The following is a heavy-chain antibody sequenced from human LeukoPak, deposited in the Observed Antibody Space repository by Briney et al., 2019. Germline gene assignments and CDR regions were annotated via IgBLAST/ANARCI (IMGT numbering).Heavy chain of an antibody. D-gene: IGHD2-2*02. J-gene: IGHJ4*02. CDR3: AKRGHCSSTSCYTEA. CDR2: IGATGGNI. V-gene: IGHV3-23*01. Sequence: PGGSLRLSCAASGFTFSSYAMNWVRQAPGKGLERVSVIGATGGNIYYADSVKGRFTISRDNSKNTLYLQMNSLRAEDTAIYYCAKRGHCSSTSCYTEAWGQGTLVTVSS. CDR1: GFTFSSYA.